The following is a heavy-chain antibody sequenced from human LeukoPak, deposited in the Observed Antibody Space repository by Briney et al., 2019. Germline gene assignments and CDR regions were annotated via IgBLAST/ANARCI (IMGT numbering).Heavy chain of an antibody. CDR1: GFTFSSYS. CDR3: ARAIRNSSSSFDY. J-gene: IGHJ4*02. Sequence: GGSLRLSCAASGFTFSSYSMNWVRQAPGKGLEWVSSISSSSSYIYYADSVKGRFTISRDNAKNSLYLQMNSLRAEDTAVYYCARAIRNSSSSFDYRGQGTLVTVSS. CDR2: ISSSSSYI. V-gene: IGHV3-21*01. D-gene: IGHD6-6*01.